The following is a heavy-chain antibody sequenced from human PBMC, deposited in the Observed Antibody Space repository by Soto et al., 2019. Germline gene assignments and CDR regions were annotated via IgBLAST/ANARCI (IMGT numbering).Heavy chain of an antibody. D-gene: IGHD4-4*01. CDR2: IGTAGDT. CDR1: GFIFSRYD. Sequence: EVQLVESGGGVVQPGGSLRLSCAASGFIFSRYDMHWVRQGTGKGLEWVSAIGTAGDTYYPASVKGRFTVSRDAAKSSLYLRMNSLRAEDTAVYYCVRSDYNNYYAMDVWGQGTAVTVSS. V-gene: IGHV3-13*01. CDR3: VRSDYNNYYAMDV. J-gene: IGHJ6*02.